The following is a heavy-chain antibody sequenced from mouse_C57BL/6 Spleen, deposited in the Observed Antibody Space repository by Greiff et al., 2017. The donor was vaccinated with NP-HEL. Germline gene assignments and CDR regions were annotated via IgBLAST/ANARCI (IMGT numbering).Heavy chain of an antibody. V-gene: IGHV1-64*01. J-gene: IGHJ4*01. D-gene: IGHD2-4*01. CDR2: IHPNSGST. Sequence: QVQLQQPGAELVKPGASVKLSCKASGYTFTSYWMHWVKQRPGQGLEWIGMIHPNSGSTNYNEKFKSKATLTVDKSSSTAYMQLSSLTSEDSAVYYGARSWSYDYDAGGYYAMDYWGQGTSVTVSS. CDR3: ARSWSYDYDAGGYYAMDY. CDR1: GYTFTSYW.